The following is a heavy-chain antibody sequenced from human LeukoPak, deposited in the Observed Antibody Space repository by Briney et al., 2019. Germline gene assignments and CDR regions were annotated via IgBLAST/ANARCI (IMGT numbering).Heavy chain of an antibody. CDR2: ISSSSSTI. Sequence: GGSLRLSCAASGFTFGSYSMNWVRQAPGKGLEWVSYISSSSSTIYYADSVKGRFTISRDNAKNSLYLQMNSLRAEDTAVYYCAKYSSGWNFDYWGQGTLVTVSS. CDR1: GFTFGSYS. CDR3: AKYSSGWNFDY. D-gene: IGHD6-19*01. V-gene: IGHV3-48*01. J-gene: IGHJ4*02.